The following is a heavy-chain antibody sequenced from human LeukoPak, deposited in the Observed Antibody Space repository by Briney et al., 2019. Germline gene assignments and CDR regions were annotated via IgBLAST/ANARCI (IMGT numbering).Heavy chain of an antibody. V-gene: IGHV4-61*02. Sequence: PSETLSLTCTVSGGSISSGSYYWSWIRQPAGKGLEWIGRIYTSGSTNYNPSLKSRVTISIDTSKNQFSLRLSSVTAADTAVYYCARDGERGYCSSTSCSDAFDIWGQGTMVTVSS. CDR2: IYTSGST. CDR3: ARDGERGYCSSTSCSDAFDI. D-gene: IGHD2-2*01. CDR1: GGSISSGSYY. J-gene: IGHJ3*02.